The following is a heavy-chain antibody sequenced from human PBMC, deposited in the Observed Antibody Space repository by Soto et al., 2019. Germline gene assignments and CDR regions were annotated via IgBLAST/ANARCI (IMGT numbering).Heavy chain of an antibody. V-gene: IGHV3-7*05. CDR2: IKKEGSQI. CDR1: GFSFGSSW. D-gene: IGHD6-13*01. CDR3: ARDVSPGSSSLYLDAFDI. Sequence: EVQLVESGGGLVQPGGSLRLSCVASGFSFGSSWMTWVRQAPGKGLEWVANIKKEGSQISYLDSVRGRFTISRDNAKNSLYLRMKGLRAEDTALYYCARDVSPGSSSLYLDAFDIWGQGTMVTVSS. J-gene: IGHJ3*02.